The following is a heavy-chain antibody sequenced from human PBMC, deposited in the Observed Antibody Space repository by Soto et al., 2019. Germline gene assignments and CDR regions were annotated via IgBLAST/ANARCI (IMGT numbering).Heavy chain of an antibody. CDR3: ARSPGGYSYGSFDY. CDR2: INHSGST. Sequence: QVQLQQWGAGLLKPSETLSLTCAVYGGSFSGYYWSWIRQPPGKGLEWIGEINHSGSTNYNPSLKSRVTISVDTSKNQFSLKLSSVTAADTAVYYCARSPGGYSYGSFDYWGQGTLVTVSS. CDR1: GGSFSGYY. J-gene: IGHJ4*02. V-gene: IGHV4-34*01. D-gene: IGHD5-18*01.